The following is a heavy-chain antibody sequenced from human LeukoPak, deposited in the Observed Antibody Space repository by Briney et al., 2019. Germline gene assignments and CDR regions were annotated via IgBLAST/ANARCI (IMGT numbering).Heavy chain of an antibody. Sequence: SETLSLTCTVSGGSISSYYWSWIRQPPGRGLEGIGYIYYSGSTNYNPSLKSRVTISVDTSKNQFSLKLSSVTAADTAVYYCARGRCSSTSCYSDYWGQGTLVTVSS. CDR1: GGSISSYY. CDR3: ARGRCSSTSCYSDY. D-gene: IGHD2-2*01. CDR2: IYYSGST. V-gene: IGHV4-59*01. J-gene: IGHJ4*02.